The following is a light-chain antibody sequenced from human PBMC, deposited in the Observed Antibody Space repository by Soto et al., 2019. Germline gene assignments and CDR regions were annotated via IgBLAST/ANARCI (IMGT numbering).Light chain of an antibody. CDR2: SDN. CDR1: SSNIGSHT. V-gene: IGLV1-44*01. Sequence: QSVPTQPYSASGTPGQRVTISCSGSSSNIGSHTLNWYQQLPGSAPSLLIYSDNQRPSGVPDRFSGSTSGTSASLAISGLQSEDEAEYYCAAWDDTLNAAVFGGGTKVTVL. CDR3: AAWDDTLNAAV. J-gene: IGLJ2*01.